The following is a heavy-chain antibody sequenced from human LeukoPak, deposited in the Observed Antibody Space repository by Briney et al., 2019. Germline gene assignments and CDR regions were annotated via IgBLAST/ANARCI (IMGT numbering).Heavy chain of an antibody. CDR3: ASSQGDDFWSGYYSGLVY. Sequence: SETLSLTCTVSGGSISSYYWSWIRQPAGKGLEWIGRIYTSGSTNYNPSLKSRVTMSVDTSKNQFSLKLSSVTAADTAVYYCASSQGDDFWSGYYSGLVYWGQGTLVTVPS. CDR1: GGSISSYY. D-gene: IGHD3-3*01. V-gene: IGHV4-4*07. CDR2: IYTSGST. J-gene: IGHJ4*02.